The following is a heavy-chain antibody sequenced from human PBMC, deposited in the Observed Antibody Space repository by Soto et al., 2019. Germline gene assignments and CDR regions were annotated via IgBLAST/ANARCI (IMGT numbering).Heavy chain of an antibody. CDR1: GGSISSYY. V-gene: IGHV4-59*01. CDR3: ARRYGTVFDY. D-gene: IGHD6-13*01. CDR2: IYYSGST. Sequence: QVQLQESGPGLVKPSETLSLTCTVSGGSISSYYWSWIRQPPGKGLEWIGYIYYSGSTNYHPSLKSRVTISVDTSKNQFSLKLSSVTAADTAVYYCARRYGTVFDYWGQGTLVTVSS. J-gene: IGHJ4*02.